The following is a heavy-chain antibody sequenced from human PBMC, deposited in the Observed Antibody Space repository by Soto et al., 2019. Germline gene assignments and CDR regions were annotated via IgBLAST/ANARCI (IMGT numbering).Heavy chain of an antibody. CDR2: IFPLTDIP. D-gene: IGHD2-15*01. V-gene: IGHV1-69*02. J-gene: IGHJ4*02. CDR3: ARGPLAVLNYFES. CDR1: GGTFRNYP. Sequence: QVQLVQSGTEVKKPGSSVKVSCKASGGTFRNYPINWVRQAPGQGLEWMGSIFPLTDIPDYAQNFQARFTISADKATSTAYMELSSLTSDDTAMYFCARGPLAVLNYFESWGQGTLVTVSS.